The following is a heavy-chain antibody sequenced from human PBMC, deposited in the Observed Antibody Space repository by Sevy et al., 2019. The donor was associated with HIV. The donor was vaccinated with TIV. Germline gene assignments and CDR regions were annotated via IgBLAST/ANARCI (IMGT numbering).Heavy chain of an antibody. Sequence: SETLSLTCTVSGGSISSYYWSWIRQPPGKGLEWIGYIYYSGSTNYNPSLKSRVTISVDTSKNQFSLKLSSVTAADTAVYYCARDGRGYSSSSYYYYGMDVWGQRTTVTVSS. CDR1: GGSISSYY. CDR2: IYYSGST. J-gene: IGHJ6*02. D-gene: IGHD6-13*01. CDR3: ARDGRGYSSSSYYYYGMDV. V-gene: IGHV4-59*13.